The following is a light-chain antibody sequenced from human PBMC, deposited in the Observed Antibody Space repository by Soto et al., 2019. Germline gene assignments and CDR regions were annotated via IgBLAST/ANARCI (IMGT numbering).Light chain of an antibody. Sequence: EVVLTQSPATLSLSLGERATLSCRASQSIGRSLAWYQQRPGQAPSLLISDASNRATGIPARFSGSGSGTDFSLTISSLEPEDFAVYYCQRRYSWPLTFGGGTKVEIK. CDR3: QRRYSWPLT. CDR1: QSIGRS. CDR2: DAS. V-gene: IGKV3-11*01. J-gene: IGKJ4*01.